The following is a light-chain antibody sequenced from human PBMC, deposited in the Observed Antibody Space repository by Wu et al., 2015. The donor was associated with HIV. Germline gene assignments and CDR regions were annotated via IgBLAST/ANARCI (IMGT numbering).Light chain of an antibody. J-gene: IGKJ5*01. CDR3: QQYDVSIT. V-gene: IGKV3-20*01. Sequence: EIVLTQSPGTLSLSPGERVTLSCRASQSISSRHLAWYQQKPGQAPRLLIYGASSRATGIPDRFSGSGSGTDFTLTISRLEPEDFAVYYCQQYDVSITFGQGTRLDIK. CDR1: QSISSRH. CDR2: GAS.